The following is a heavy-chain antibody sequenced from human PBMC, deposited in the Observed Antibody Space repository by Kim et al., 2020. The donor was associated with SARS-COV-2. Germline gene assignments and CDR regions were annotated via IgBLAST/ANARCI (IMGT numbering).Heavy chain of an antibody. V-gene: IGHV3-30-3*01. CDR2: AFRDGGEK. D-gene: IGHD3-16*01. Sequence: GGSLRLSCAASGFTFSRNVMHWVRQAPGKGLEWVALAFRDGGEKDYADSVTGRFTISRDNSKNTLYLQMNSLRVEDTAVYYCAREGGTGSTFDHWGQGTLVTVSS. CDR3: AREGGTGSTFDH. J-gene: IGHJ4*02. CDR1: GFTFSRNV.